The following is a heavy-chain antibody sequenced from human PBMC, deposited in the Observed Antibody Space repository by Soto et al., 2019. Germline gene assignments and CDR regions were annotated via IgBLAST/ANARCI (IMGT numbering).Heavy chain of an antibody. D-gene: IGHD6-13*01. CDR3: ASRGSSSWYGY. CDR1: GGSISSSSYY. J-gene: IGHJ4*02. V-gene: IGHV4-39*01. CDR2: IDYSGST. Sequence: QLQLQESGPGLVKPSETLSLTCTVSGGSISSSSYYWGWIRQPPGKGLEWIGSIDYSGSTYYNPSLKSRVTISVDTSKNQFSRKLSSVTAADTAVYYCASRGSSSWYGYWGQGNLVTVSS.